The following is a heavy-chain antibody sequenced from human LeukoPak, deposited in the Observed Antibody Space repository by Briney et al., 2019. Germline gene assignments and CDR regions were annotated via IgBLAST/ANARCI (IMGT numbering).Heavy chain of an antibody. CDR1: GYTFTSYY. D-gene: IGHD3-9*01. V-gene: IGHV1-46*01. Sequence: GASVKVSCKASGYTFTSYYMHWVRQAPGQGLERMGIINPSGGSTSYAQKFQGRVTMTRDTSTSTVYMELSSLRSEDTAVYYCARADYDILTGYPGGTWFDPWGQGTLVTVSS. CDR3: ARADYDILTGYPGGTWFDP. CDR2: INPSGGST. J-gene: IGHJ5*02.